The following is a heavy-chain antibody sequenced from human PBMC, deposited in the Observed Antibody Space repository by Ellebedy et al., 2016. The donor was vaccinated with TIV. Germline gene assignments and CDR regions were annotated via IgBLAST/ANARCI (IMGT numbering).Heavy chain of an antibody. Sequence: ASVKVSXXASGYTFTSYDINWVRQATGQGLEWMGWMNPNSGNTGYAQKFQGRVTMTRSTSINTAYMELSSLRSEDTAVYYCARGVHSYRTSDAFDIWGQGTMVTVSS. CDR2: MNPNSGNT. V-gene: IGHV1-8*01. CDR1: GYTFTSYD. CDR3: ARGVHSYRTSDAFDI. D-gene: IGHD4-11*01. J-gene: IGHJ3*02.